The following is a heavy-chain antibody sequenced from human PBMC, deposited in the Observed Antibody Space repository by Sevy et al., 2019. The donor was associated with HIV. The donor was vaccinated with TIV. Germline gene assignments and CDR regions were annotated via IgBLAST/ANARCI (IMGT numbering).Heavy chain of an antibody. D-gene: IGHD1-26*01. V-gene: IGHV4-34*01. CDR2: INHSGST. CDR3: ARGRRWELRYYYMDV. CDR1: GGSFSGYY. Sequence: SETLSLTCAVYGGSFSGYYWSWIRQPPGKGLEWIGEINHSGSTNYNPSLKSRVTISVDTSKNQFSLKLSSVTAADTAVYYCARGRRWELRYYYMDVWGKGTTVTVSS. J-gene: IGHJ6*03.